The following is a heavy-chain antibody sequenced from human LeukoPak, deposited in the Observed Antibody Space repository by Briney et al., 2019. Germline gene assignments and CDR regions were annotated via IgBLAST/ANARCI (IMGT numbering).Heavy chain of an antibody. CDR2: ISSSSSYI. J-gene: IGHJ5*02. CDR1: GFTFSSYS. V-gene: IGHV3-21*04. Sequence: GGSLRLSCAASGFTFSSYSMNWVRQAPGKGLEWVSSISSSSSYIYYADSVKGRFTISRDNAKNSLYLQMNSLRAEDTALYYCAKDTSSSWYGYYNWFDPWGQGTLVTVSS. D-gene: IGHD6-13*01. CDR3: AKDTSSSWYGYYNWFDP.